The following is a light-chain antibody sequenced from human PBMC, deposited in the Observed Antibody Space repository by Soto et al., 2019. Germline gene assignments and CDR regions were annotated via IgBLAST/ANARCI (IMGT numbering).Light chain of an antibody. CDR2: DVS. V-gene: IGLV2-11*01. Sequence: QSVLTQPRSVSGSPGQSVTISCTGTSGDVGGYNFVSWYQQNPGKAPTLMIFDVSQRPSGVPDRFSGSKSGNTASLTISGLQAEYEADYYCCSYGGSYTWVFGGGTKRTVL. J-gene: IGLJ3*02. CDR1: SGDVGGYNF. CDR3: CSYGGSYTWV.